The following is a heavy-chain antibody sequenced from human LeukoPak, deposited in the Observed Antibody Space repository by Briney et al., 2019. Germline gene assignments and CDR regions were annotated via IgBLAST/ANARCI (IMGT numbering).Heavy chain of an antibody. J-gene: IGHJ6*02. Sequence: GASVKVSCKASGYTFTGYYMHWVRQAPGQGLEWMGWINPNSGGTNYAQKFQGRVTMTRDTSISTAYMELGRLRSDDTAVYYCASYYYDSSGYYFPPNYYYGMDVWGQGTTVTVSS. CDR3: ASYYYDSSGYYFPPNYYYGMDV. CDR2: INPNSGGT. D-gene: IGHD3-22*01. CDR1: GYTFTGYY. V-gene: IGHV1-2*02.